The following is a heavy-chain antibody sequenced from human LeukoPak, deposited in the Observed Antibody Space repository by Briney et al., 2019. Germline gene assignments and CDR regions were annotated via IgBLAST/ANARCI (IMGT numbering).Heavy chain of an antibody. J-gene: IGHJ4*02. D-gene: IGHD3-10*01. Sequence: GRSLRLSCAASGFTFDDYAMHWVRQAPGKGLEWVSGISWNSGSIGYADSVKGRFTISRDNAKNSLYLQMNSLRAEDTVLYYCAKDLGGSGSWYYFDYWGQGTLVTVSS. V-gene: IGHV3-9*01. CDR2: ISWNSGSI. CDR1: GFTFDDYA. CDR3: AKDLGGSGSWYYFDY.